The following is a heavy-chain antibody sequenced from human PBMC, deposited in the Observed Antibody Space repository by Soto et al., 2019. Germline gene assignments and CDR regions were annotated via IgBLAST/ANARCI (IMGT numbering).Heavy chain of an antibody. CDR1: GGSISSSSYY. D-gene: IGHD3-16*01. V-gene: IGHV4-39*01. Sequence: SETLSLTCTVSGGSISSSSYYWGWIRQPPGKGLEWIGSIYYSGSTYYNPSLKSRVTISVDTSKNQFSLKLSSVTAADTAVYYCARHLLIPVTKQPLVNFEGALTSYYMDVWGKGTTVTVSS. J-gene: IGHJ6*03. CDR2: IYYSGST. CDR3: ARHLLIPVTKQPLVNFEGALTSYYMDV.